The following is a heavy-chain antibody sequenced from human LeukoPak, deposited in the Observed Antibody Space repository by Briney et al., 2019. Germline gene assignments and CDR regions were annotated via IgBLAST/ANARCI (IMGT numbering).Heavy chain of an antibody. D-gene: IGHD6-13*01. J-gene: IGHJ6*03. Sequence: PSETLSLTCTVSGGSISSYYWSWIRQPPGKGLEWIRYIYYSGSTNYNPSLKSRVTISVDTSKNQFSLKLSSVTAADTAVYYCARGVGIADLYYYYMDVWGKGTTVTVSS. CDR3: ARGVGIADLYYYYMDV. V-gene: IGHV4-59*01. CDR1: GGSISSYY. CDR2: IYYSGST.